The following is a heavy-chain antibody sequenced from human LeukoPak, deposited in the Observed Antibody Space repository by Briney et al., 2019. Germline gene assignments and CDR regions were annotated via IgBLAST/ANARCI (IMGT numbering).Heavy chain of an antibody. CDR3: ARVFVVVPAAHPTPNDAFDI. D-gene: IGHD2-2*01. V-gene: IGHV4-30-2*01. CDR2: IYHSGST. CDR1: GGSISSGGYY. J-gene: IGHJ3*02. Sequence: TTSETLSLTCTVSGGSISSGGYYWSWIRQPPGKGLEWIGYIYHSGSTYYNPSLKSRVTISVDRSKNQFSLKLSSVTAADTAVYYCARVFVVVPAAHPTPNDAFDIWGQGTMVTVSS.